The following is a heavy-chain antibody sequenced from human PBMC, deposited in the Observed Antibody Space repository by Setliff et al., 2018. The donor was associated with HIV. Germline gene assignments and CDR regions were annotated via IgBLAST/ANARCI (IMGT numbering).Heavy chain of an antibody. Sequence: GASVKVSCKASGYTFIDYNIHWVQQAPGKGLEWMGRVDPEDGETIYAEKFRGRVTITADTSTDTAYLKLSSLRSDETAVYYCATDACTIDACYSSGGPWGQGTLVTVSS. CDR3: ATDACTIDACYSSGGP. J-gene: IGHJ5*02. CDR1: GYTFIDYN. D-gene: IGHD2-15*01. CDR2: VDPEDGET. V-gene: IGHV1-69-2*01.